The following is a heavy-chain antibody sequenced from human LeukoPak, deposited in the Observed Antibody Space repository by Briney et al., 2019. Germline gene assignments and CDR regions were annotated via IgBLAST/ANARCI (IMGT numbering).Heavy chain of an antibody. CDR2: IRSKANSYAT. J-gene: IGHJ4*02. CDR3: TRHSYSSSDIDY. Sequence: GGSLRLSCAASGFTFSGSAMHWVRQASGKGLEWVGRIRSKANSYATAYAASVKGRFTISRDDSKNTEYLQMNSLKTEDTAVYYCTRHSYSSSDIDYWGQGTLVTVSS. D-gene: IGHD6-6*01. V-gene: IGHV3-73*01. CDR1: GFTFSGSA.